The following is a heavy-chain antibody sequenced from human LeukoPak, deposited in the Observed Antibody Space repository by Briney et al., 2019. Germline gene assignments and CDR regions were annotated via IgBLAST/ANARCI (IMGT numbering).Heavy chain of an antibody. CDR2: ISSSSSTI. CDR1: GFTFSSYS. CDR3: ARGGLTDYYYYYMDV. J-gene: IGHJ6*03. V-gene: IGHV3-48*04. Sequence: GGSLRLSCAASGFTFSSYSMNWVRQAPGKGLEWVSYISSSSSTIYYADSVKGRFTISRDNAKNSLYLQMSSLRAEDTAVYYCARGGLTDYYYYYMDVWGKGTTVTVSS. D-gene: IGHD1-20*01.